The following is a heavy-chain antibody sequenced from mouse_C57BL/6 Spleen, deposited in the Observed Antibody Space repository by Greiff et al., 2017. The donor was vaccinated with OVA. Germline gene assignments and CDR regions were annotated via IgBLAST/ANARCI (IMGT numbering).Heavy chain of an antibody. D-gene: IGHD2-3*01. V-gene: IGHV1-69*01. CDR1: GYTFTSYW. CDR2: IDPSDSYT. J-gene: IGHJ4*01. CDR3: ATGGGYYPRDY. Sequence: QVQLQQPGAELVMPGASVKLSCKASGYTFTSYWMHWVKQRPGQGLEWIGEIDPSDSYTNYNQKFKGKSTLTVDKSSSTAYMQLSSLTSEDSAVYYCATGGGYYPRDYWGQGTSVTVSS.